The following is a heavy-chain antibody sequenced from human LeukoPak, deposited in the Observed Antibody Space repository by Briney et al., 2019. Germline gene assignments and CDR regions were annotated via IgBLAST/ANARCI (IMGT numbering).Heavy chain of an antibody. J-gene: IGHJ1*01. CDR3: AREDLYYYDSSGSEYFQH. D-gene: IGHD3-22*01. CDR1: GYTFTSYY. Sequence: ASVKVSCKASGYTFTSYYMHWVRQAPGQGLEWMGWINPNSGGTNYAQKFQGRVTMTRDTSINTAYMELSRLRSDDTAVYYCAREDLYYYDSSGSEYFQHWGQGTLVTVSS. V-gene: IGHV1-2*02. CDR2: INPNSGGT.